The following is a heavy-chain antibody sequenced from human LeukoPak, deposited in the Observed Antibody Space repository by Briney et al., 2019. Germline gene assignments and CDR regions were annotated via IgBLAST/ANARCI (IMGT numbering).Heavy chain of an antibody. V-gene: IGHV1-18*01. CDR2: ISAYNGNT. D-gene: IGHD2-2*01. CDR1: GYTFTNYG. Sequence: ASVKVSCKTSGYTFTNYGISWVRQAPGQGLELMGWISAYNGNTDYPQSLQGRVTMTTDTSTSTAYMELRSLRSDDAAVYYCARVGQYCSSSSCFDYWGQGTLVTVSS. J-gene: IGHJ4*02. CDR3: ARVGQYCSSSSCFDY.